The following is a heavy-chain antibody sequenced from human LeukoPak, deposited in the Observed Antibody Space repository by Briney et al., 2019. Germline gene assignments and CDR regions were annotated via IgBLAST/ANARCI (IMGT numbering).Heavy chain of an antibody. D-gene: IGHD3-22*01. Sequence: PGGSLRLSCAASGFTFDDYAMHWVRQAPGKGLEWVSGISWNSGSIGYADSVKGRFTISRDNAKNSLYLQMNSLRAEDTALYYCAKDALSYYYDSSGYGAFDIRGQGTMVTVSS. V-gene: IGHV3-9*01. J-gene: IGHJ3*02. CDR2: ISWNSGSI. CDR3: AKDALSYYYDSSGYGAFDI. CDR1: GFTFDDYA.